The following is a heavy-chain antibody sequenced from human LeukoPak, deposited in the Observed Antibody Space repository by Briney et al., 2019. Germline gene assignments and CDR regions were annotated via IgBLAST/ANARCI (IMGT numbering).Heavy chain of an antibody. CDR1: GYSFTSNV. Sequence: GASVKVSCKASGYSFTSNVISWVRQAPGQGLEWMGWISAYNGNTNYAQKFQGRVTMTRNTSISTAYMELSSLRSEDTAVYYCARAGGYCGRISCPYYFDYWGQGSLVAVSS. V-gene: IGHV1-18*01. CDR3: ARAGGYCGRISCPYYFDY. D-gene: IGHD2-15*01. CDR2: ISAYNGNT. J-gene: IGHJ4*02.